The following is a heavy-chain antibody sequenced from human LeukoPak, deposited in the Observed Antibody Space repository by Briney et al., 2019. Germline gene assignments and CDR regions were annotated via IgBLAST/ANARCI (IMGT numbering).Heavy chain of an antibody. CDR1: GFIFSDYA. CDR3: ARDFGGLRWNYYFDY. CDR2: ISHDGSNK. V-gene: IGHV3-30*04. J-gene: IGHJ4*02. Sequence: GGSLRLSCAASGFIFSDYAMHWVRQAPGKGLEWVAIISHDGSNKYHADSVKGRFTISRDNSKNTLYLQMNSLIDEDTAVYLCARDFGGLRWNYYFDYWGQRTLVTVSS. D-gene: IGHD4-23*01.